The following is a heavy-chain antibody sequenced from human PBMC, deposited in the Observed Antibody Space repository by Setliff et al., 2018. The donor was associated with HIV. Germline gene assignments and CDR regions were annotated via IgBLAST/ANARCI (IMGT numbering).Heavy chain of an antibody. CDR3: AKNPTGTYYYESTGSNWFDR. CDR1: GFAFSAYA. J-gene: IGHJ5*02. CDR2: AGYSGAST. Sequence: TGGSLRLSCAASGFAFSAYAMSWVRQTPGKGLEWVSAAGYSGASTYYADSVKGRFTISRDNSKNTLYLQMNSLRGDDTGVYYCAKNPTGTYYYESTGSNWFDRWGQGALVTVSS. D-gene: IGHD3-22*01. V-gene: IGHV3-23*01.